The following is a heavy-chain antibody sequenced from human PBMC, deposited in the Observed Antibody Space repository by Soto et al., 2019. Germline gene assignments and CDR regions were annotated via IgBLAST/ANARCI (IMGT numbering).Heavy chain of an antibody. J-gene: IGHJ4*02. V-gene: IGHV3-33*01. Sequence: GGSLRLSCAASGFTFSSYGMHWVRQAPGKGLEWVAVIWYDGSYKSYADSVKGRFTISRDNSKNTLYLQMNSLRAEDTAVYYCARGYGSESYVFDYWGQGTLVTVSS. CDR3: ARGYGSESYVFDY. D-gene: IGHD3-10*01. CDR1: GFTFSSYG. CDR2: IWYDGSYK.